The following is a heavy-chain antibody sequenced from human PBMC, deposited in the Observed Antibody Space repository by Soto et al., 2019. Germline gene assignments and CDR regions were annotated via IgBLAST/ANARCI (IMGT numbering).Heavy chain of an antibody. CDR1: CGSFSGYY. D-gene: IGHD3-22*01. J-gene: IGHJ4*02. V-gene: IGHV4-34*01. CDR3: ARDGHYDSSGYWY. CDR2: INHSGST. Sequence: SETLSLTCAVYCGSFSGYYWSWIRQPPGKGLEWIGEINHSGSTNYNPSLKSRVTISVDTSKNQFSLKLSSVTAADTAVYYCARDGHYDSSGYWYWGRGTLVTVSS.